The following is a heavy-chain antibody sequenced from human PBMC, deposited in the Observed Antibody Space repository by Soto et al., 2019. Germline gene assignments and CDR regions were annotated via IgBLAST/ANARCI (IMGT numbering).Heavy chain of an antibody. CDR3: ARPLHYYDGSGYSAY. CDR2: ISSSSTYI. V-gene: IGHV3-21*01. CDR1: GFTFGPFW. Sequence: PGGSLRLSCAASGFTFGPFWMHWVRQAPGKGLVWLSSISSSSTYIYYADSVKGRFTISRDNAKNSLYLQMNSLRAEDTAVYYCARPLHYYDGSGYSAYWGQGALVTVSS. D-gene: IGHD3-22*01. J-gene: IGHJ4*02.